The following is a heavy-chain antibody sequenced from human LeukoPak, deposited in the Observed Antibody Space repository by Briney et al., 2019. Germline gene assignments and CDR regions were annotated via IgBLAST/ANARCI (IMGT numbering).Heavy chain of an antibody. CDR1: GFSVSRYA. Sequence: GGSLRLSCAASGFSVSRYAMSWVRQAPGKGLEWVSTISGGSGGTYYADSVKGRFTISRDNSENTVYLQMNSLRGDDTAIYFCADARYSDRWYSDYWGQGTLVTVSS. CDR2: ISGGSGGT. V-gene: IGHV3-23*01. D-gene: IGHD1-26*01. CDR3: ADARYSDRWYSDY. J-gene: IGHJ4*02.